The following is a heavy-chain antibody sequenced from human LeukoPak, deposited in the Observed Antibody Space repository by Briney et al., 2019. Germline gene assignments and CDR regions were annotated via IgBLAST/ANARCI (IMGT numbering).Heavy chain of an antibody. D-gene: IGHD3-16*01. V-gene: IGHV1-18*01. CDR1: GYTFTSYG. Sequence: GSVKVSCKASGYTFTSYGISWVRQAPGQGLEWMGWISPYNGNTNYAQKLQGRVTMTTDTSTSTAYMELRSLRSDDTAVYDCARAMITFARVYNWFDPWGQGTLVTVSS. CDR3: ARAMITFARVYNWFDP. CDR2: ISPYNGNT. J-gene: IGHJ5*02.